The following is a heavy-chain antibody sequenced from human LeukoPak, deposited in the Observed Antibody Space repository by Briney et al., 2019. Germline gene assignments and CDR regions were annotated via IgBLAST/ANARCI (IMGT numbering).Heavy chain of an antibody. J-gene: IGHJ4*02. CDR1: GFTFSSYV. CDR2: ISYDGSNE. CDR3: AKQGLVPATAGD. V-gene: IGHV3-30*04. D-gene: IGHD2-2*01. Sequence: GRSLRLSCAASGFTFSSYVMHWVRQAPGKGLEWVAIISYDGSNEYYADSVKGRFTISRDNSKNTLYLQMNSLRAADTAVYYCAKQGLVPATAGDWGQGTLVTVSS.